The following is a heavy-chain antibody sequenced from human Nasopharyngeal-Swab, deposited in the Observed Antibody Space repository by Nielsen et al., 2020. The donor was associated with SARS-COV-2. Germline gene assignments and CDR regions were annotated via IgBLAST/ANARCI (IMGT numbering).Heavy chain of an antibody. V-gene: IGHV3-49*04. CDR2: TRRNDFGGTT. Sequence: GGSLRLSCAASGFTFGDHGMSWVRQAPGKGLEWLGFTRRNDFGGTTEYAASVKGRVTISRDDPKSIAYLEINSLKTEDTAVYYCTRESCSGGNCYWGDYFDYWGQGTLVTVSS. D-gene: IGHD2-15*01. J-gene: IGHJ4*02. CDR1: GFTFGDHG. CDR3: TRESCSGGNCYWGDYFDY.